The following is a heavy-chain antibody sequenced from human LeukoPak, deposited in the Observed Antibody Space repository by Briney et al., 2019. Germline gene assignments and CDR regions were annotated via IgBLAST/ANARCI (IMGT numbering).Heavy chain of an antibody. CDR3: TRAFTAGYCSSTSCSGEGVYFDY. D-gene: IGHD2-2*01. J-gene: IGHJ4*02. CDR2: VSYSGST. Sequence: PSETLSLTCTVSGGSIRSYYWNWIRQPPGKGLEWIGYVSYSGSTNYDPSLKSRVTISVDTSKNQFSLKLSSVTAADTAVYYCTRAFTAGYCSSTSCSGEGVYFDYWGQGTLVTVSS. CDR1: GGSIRSYY. V-gene: IGHV4-59*01.